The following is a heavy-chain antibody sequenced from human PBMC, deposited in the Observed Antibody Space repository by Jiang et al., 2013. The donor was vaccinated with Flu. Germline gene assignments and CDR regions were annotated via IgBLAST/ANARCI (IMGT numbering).Heavy chain of an antibody. V-gene: IGHV5-51*01. Sequence: LKISCKGSGYSFYQLLDRLGAPDAGKGLEWMGIIYPGDSDTRYSPSFQGQVTISADKSISTAYLQWSSLKASDTAMYYCAREDGSGEDNYWGQGTLVTVSS. CDR1: GYSFYQLL. J-gene: IGHJ4*02. D-gene: IGHD3-10*01. CDR3: AREDGSGEDNY. CDR2: IYPGDSDT.